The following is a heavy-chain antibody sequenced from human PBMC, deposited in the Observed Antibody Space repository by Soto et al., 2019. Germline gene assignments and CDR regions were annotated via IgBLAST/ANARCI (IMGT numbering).Heavy chain of an antibody. D-gene: IGHD6-19*01. CDR1: GFTVATTG. J-gene: IGHJ5*02. V-gene: IGHV3-30*18. CDR2: ISHSGTSK. CDR3: AKDWGSSGWFNWFNP. Sequence: QVQLVESGGGVVQPGESLQVACAASGFTVATTGMHWVRQAPGKGLEWVAMISHSGTSKVYIDSVQGRFTFSRDNARNNLYLQMSSLRPEDTDIYYCAKDWGSSGWFNWFNPWGQGVLVTVSS.